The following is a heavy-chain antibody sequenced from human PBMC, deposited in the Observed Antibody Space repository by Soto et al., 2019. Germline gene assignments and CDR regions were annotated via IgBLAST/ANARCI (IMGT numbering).Heavy chain of an antibody. Sequence: ASETLSLTCAVSGGSISSSNWWSWVRQPPGKGLEWIGEIYHSGSTNYNPSLKSRVTISVDKSKNQFSLKLSSVTAADTAVYYCARDRGIAAAGTSHFDYWGQGTLVTSPQ. CDR1: GGSISSSNW. CDR3: ARDRGIAAAGTSHFDY. V-gene: IGHV4-4*02. D-gene: IGHD6-13*01. CDR2: IYHSGST. J-gene: IGHJ4*02.